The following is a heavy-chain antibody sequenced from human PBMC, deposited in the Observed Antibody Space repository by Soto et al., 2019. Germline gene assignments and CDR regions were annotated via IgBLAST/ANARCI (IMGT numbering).Heavy chain of an antibody. CDR2: IWYDGRSK. D-gene: IGHD2-2*01. CDR3: ARSPCSTNCYVDDY. Sequence: QVQLVESGGGVVQPGRSLRLSCTASGFTFSSYGLHWVRQAPGKGLEWVAVIWYDGRSKYYADSVQGRFTISRDNSKNTLYLQMNNLRAEDTAVYYCARSPCSTNCYVDDYWGQGTLVTVSS. CDR1: GFTFSSYG. J-gene: IGHJ4*02. V-gene: IGHV3-33*01.